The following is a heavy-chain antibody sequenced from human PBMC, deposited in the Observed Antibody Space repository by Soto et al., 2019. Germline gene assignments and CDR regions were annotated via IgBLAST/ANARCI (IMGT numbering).Heavy chain of an antibody. CDR2: ISYDGSDI. CDR1: GFIFSNYG. J-gene: IGHJ4*02. Sequence: QVQLVESGGGVVQPGRSLRLSCVGSGFIFSNYGMHWVRQAPGKGLEWVAFISYDGSDILYADSVKGRFNISRDNSKSTLFLHMNRPTAEETAIYFCAIVRVADSSLDHWGQGTLVTVSS. D-gene: IGHD3-10*02. V-gene: IGHV3-30*03. CDR3: AIVRVADSSLDH.